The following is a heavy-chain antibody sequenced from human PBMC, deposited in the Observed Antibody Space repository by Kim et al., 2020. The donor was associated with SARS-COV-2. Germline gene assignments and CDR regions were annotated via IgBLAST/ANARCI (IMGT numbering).Heavy chain of an antibody. CDR1: GFTFSSYE. J-gene: IGHJ6*02. V-gene: IGHV3-48*03. CDR3: ARVLLSGMDV. D-gene: IGHD3-10*01. CDR2: IVRIGSPR. Sequence: GGSLRLSCAASGFTFSSYEMNWVRQAPGKGLEWVSSIVRIGSPRYYADSVKGRFTTSRDNAKNPLYLQMNSLRAEDTAVYYCARVLLSGMDVWGQGTTVTVSS.